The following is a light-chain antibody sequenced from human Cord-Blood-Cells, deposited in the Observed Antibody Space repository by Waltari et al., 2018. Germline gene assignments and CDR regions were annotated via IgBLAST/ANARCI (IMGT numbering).Light chain of an antibody. J-gene: IGKJ3*01. Sequence: DIQMTQSPSSLSASVGDRVTITCRASQSISSYLNWYQQKPGKAPKLLIYAASSLQSGVPSSVSGSGSGTDFTLTISSLQPEDFATYYCQQSYSTPLTFGPGTKVDIK. CDR1: QSISSY. CDR2: AAS. CDR3: QQSYSTPLT. V-gene: IGKV1-39*01.